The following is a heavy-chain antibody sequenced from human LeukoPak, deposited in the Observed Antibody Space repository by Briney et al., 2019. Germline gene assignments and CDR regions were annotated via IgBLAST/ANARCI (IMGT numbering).Heavy chain of an antibody. CDR1: GFTFSAYA. J-gene: IGHJ4*02. Sequence: GGSLRLSCAASGFTFSAYAMTWVRQAPGKGLEWVSAINSYGTNSYDAASVKGRFTISRDNSNNTLFLQMNRLRAEDTAVYYCAKRVSGRYSSGWYFDDWGREPWSPSPQ. D-gene: IGHD6-19*01. V-gene: IGHV3-23*01. CDR2: INSYGTNS. CDR3: AKRVSGRYSSGWYFDD.